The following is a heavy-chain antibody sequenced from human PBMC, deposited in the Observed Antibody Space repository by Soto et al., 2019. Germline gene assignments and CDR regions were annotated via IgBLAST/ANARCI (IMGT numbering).Heavy chain of an antibody. CDR2: INPSGGST. V-gene: IGHV1-46*01. CDR3: ARDDGSGSYRFSYYYYSGMDV. J-gene: IGHJ6*02. Sequence: ASVKVSCKASGYTFTSYYMHWVRHAPGQGLEWMGIINPSGGSTSYAQKFQGRVTMTRDTSTSTVYMELSSLRSEDTAVYYCARDDGSGSYRFSYYYYSGMDVWCQGTTVTVSS. D-gene: IGHD3-10*01. CDR1: GYTFTSYY.